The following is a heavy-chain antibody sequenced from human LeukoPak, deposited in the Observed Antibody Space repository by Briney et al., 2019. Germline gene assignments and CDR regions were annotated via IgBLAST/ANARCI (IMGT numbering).Heavy chain of an antibody. V-gene: IGHV3-23*01. CDR1: GFTFSSYE. CDR3: AKDLGPRVGATLYFDY. J-gene: IGHJ4*02. CDR2: ISGSGGST. D-gene: IGHD1-26*01. Sequence: GGSLRLSCAASGFTFSSYEMNWVRQAPGKGLEWVSAISGSGGSTYYADSVKGRFTISRDNSKNTLYLQMNSLRAEDTAVYYCAKDLGPRVGATLYFDYWGQGTLVTVSS.